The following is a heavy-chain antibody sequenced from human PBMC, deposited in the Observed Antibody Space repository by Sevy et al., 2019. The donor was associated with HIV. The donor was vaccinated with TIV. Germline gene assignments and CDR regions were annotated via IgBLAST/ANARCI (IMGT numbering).Heavy chain of an antibody. Sequence: GGSLRLSCAASGFSLSDYAIHWARQGPVKGLEWLTVISFDGGNKYYADSVKGRFTISRENSKNTVSLQMNSLRRDDTALYYCARGPYNSGLRLDFWGRGILVTVSS. V-gene: IGHV3-30-3*01. D-gene: IGHD5-12*01. CDR3: ARGPYNSGLRLDF. CDR2: ISFDGGNK. J-gene: IGHJ4*02. CDR1: GFSLSDYA.